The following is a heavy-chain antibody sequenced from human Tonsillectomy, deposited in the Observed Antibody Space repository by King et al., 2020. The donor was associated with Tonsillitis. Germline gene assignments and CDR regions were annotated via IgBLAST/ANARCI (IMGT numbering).Heavy chain of an antibody. V-gene: IGHV3-23*04. Sequence: VQLVESGGGLVQPGGSLRLSCAASGFTFSTYAMTWVRQAPGKGLEWVSAISGSGGSTYYADSVKGRFTISRDNSKNTLYLQMNSLRAEDTAVYYCATVGFSRIVMAPPDYWGQGTLVTVSS. J-gene: IGHJ4*02. CDR1: GFTFSTYA. D-gene: IGHD3-22*01. CDR2: ISGSGGST. CDR3: ATVGFSRIVMAPPDY.